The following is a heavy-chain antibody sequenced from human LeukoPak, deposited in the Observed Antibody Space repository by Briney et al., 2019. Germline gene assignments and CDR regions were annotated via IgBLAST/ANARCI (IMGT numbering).Heavy chain of an antibody. J-gene: IGHJ4*02. CDR1: GGSISSSNW. Sequence: SETLSRSFAVSGGSISSSNWWSWVRQPPGKGLEWIGEIYHSGSTNYNPSLKSRVTISVDKSKNQFSLKLSSVTAADTAVYYCAKLYGSGKIDIDYWGQGTLVTVSS. CDR3: AKLYGSGKIDIDY. D-gene: IGHD3-10*01. CDR2: IYHSGST. V-gene: IGHV4-4*02.